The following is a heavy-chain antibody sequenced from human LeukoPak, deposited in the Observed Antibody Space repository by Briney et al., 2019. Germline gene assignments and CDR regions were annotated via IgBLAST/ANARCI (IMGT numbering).Heavy chain of an antibody. J-gene: IGHJ6*02. CDR1: GFSLGDYW. CDR3: ARLMFRALRLAGYSGMDV. D-gene: IGHD3-10*01. CDR2: IKQDGNEK. V-gene: IGHV3-7*01. Sequence: SRGSLRLSCAASGFSLGDYWMNWVRQAPGNGLELGDNIKQDGNEKYFVDSVRGRFTISRDNAKNSLLLQMNSLTAEDTAVYYCARLMFRALRLAGYSGMDVWGQGTTVTVSS.